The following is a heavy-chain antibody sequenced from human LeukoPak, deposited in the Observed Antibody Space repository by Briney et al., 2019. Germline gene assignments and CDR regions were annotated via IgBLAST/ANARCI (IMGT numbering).Heavy chain of an antibody. CDR2: MNPNSGNT. D-gene: IGHD4-17*01. J-gene: IGHJ4*02. V-gene: IGHV1-8*01. CDR1: GYAFISYD. Sequence: ASVKVSCKASGYAFISYDINWVRQATGQGLEWVGYMNPNSGNTGYAQKFQGRVTITTDESTSTAYMELSSLRSEDTAVYYCARSDYGDYNFDYWGQGTLVTVSS. CDR3: ARSDYGDYNFDY.